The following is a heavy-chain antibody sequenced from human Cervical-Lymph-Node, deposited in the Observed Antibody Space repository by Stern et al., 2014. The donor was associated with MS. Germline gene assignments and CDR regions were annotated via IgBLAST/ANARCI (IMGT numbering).Heavy chain of an antibody. CDR2: ISYDGSNE. V-gene: IGHV3-30*03. D-gene: IGHD2-8*01. CDR3: ARPRRPYGMDV. J-gene: IGHJ6*02. Sequence: VQSGRSLRLSCAASGFTFSSYGMHWVRQAPGKGLEWVTLISYDGSNEYYADSVKGRFTISRDNSKNTVYLQMNSLRPEDTAVYYCARPRRPYGMDVWGQGTRVSVSS. CDR1: GFTFSSYG.